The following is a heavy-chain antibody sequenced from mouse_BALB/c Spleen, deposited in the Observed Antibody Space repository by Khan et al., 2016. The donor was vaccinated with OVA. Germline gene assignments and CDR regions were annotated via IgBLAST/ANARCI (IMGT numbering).Heavy chain of an antibody. J-gene: IGHJ3*01. CDR1: DYTFTSYY. V-gene: IGHV1S56*01. CDR3: GRGGYGAFAY. D-gene: IGHD2-2*01. CDR2: IYLGNIIN. Sequence: QLQLKEPGPELVKPGASVRISCKALDYTFTSYYIPWVKQRPGQGLEWIGWIYLGNIINNNTERFKGKATLIAAKSSSTAHLRLSSLTSEDSAVYVRGRGGYGAFAYWGQGTLVTVSA.